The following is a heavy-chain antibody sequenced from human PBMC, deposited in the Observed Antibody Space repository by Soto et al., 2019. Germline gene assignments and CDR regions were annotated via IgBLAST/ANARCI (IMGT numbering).Heavy chain of an antibody. J-gene: IGHJ5*02. CDR3: ARDRLGKHTRSYWFDP. CDR1: GGSISSYY. CDR2: IYYSGST. V-gene: IGHV4-59*01. D-gene: IGHD1-26*01. Sequence: ASETLSLTCTVSGGSISSYYWSWIRQPPGKGLEWIGYIYYSGSTNYNPSLKSRVTISVDTSKNQFSLKLSSVTAADTAVYYCARDRLGKHTRSYWFDPWGQGTLVTVSS.